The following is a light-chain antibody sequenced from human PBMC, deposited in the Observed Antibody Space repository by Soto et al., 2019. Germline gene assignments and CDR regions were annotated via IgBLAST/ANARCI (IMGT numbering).Light chain of an antibody. V-gene: IGLV1-40*01. Sequence: QPVLTQPPSVSGAPGQRVTISCTGSSSNIGAGYDVHWYQQFPGTAPKLLIFGNNNRPSGVPDRFSGSKSGTSASLAITGLQAEDEADYYCQSYDSSLTGSLFGGGTKLTVL. J-gene: IGLJ2*01. CDR1: SSNIGAGYD. CDR3: QSYDSSLTGSL. CDR2: GNN.